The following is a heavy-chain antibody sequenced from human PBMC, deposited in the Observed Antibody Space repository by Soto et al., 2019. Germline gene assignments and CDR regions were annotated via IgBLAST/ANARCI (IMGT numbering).Heavy chain of an antibody. CDR1: GGTFSSYA. Sequence: GASVKVSCKASGGTFSSYAISWVRQAPGQGLEWMGGIIPIFGTANYAQKFQGRVTITADESTSTAYMELSSLRSEDTAVYYCAGMEGADGYNFSVFVWAWFDPWGQGTLVTVSS. CDR2: IIPIFGTA. CDR3: AGMEGADGYNFSVFVWAWFDP. V-gene: IGHV1-69*13. J-gene: IGHJ5*02. D-gene: IGHD5-12*01.